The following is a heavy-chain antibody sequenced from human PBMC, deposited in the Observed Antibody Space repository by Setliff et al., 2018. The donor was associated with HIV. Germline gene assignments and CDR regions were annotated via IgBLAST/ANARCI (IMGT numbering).Heavy chain of an antibody. D-gene: IGHD6-19*01. J-gene: IGHJ6*03. Sequence: SETLSLTCTVSGGSISSHYWNWIRQPPGKGLEWIGYIHYSGSINYNPSLKSRVTISGDASKNQVSLMLSSVTAADTAVYFCARVPSSGWYGGHHYMDVWGKGAAFTVSS. CDR3: ARVPSSGWYGGHHYMDV. CDR1: GGSISSHY. V-gene: IGHV4-59*11. CDR2: IHYSGSI.